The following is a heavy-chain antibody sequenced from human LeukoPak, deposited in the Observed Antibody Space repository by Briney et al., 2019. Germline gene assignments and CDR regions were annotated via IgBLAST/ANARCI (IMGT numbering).Heavy chain of an antibody. CDR2: ISGSGGST. Sequence: GGSLRLSCAASGFTLSSYAMSWVRQAPGKGLEWVSAISGSGGSTYYADSVKGRFTISRDNSKNTLYLQMNSLRAEDTAVYYCAKGDDYDILTGYSPSFDYWGQGTLVTVSS. D-gene: IGHD3-9*01. CDR3: AKGDDYDILTGYSPSFDY. V-gene: IGHV3-23*01. J-gene: IGHJ4*02. CDR1: GFTLSSYA.